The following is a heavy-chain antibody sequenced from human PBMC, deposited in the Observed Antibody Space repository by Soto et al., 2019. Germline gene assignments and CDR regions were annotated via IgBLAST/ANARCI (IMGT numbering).Heavy chain of an antibody. D-gene: IGHD2-21*01. V-gene: IGHV4-4*02. CDR1: GGSISSDYW. J-gene: IGHJ6*01. Sequence: QVQLQESGPGVVKPSGTLSLTCGVSGGSISSDYWWAWVRQSPGRGLEWIGEIFHSGSTHYNPSLESRVTMSVDIVNNHFSLKLMSVTAADTAVYYCARGIQMWSQVYYGMDVW. CDR3: ARGIQMWSQVYYGMDV. CDR2: IFHSGST.